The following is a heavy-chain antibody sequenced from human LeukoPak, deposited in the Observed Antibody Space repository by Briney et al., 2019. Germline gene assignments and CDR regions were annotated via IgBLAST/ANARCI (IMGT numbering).Heavy chain of an antibody. V-gene: IGHV5-51*01. D-gene: IGHD3-10*01. CDR1: GYSFTNFW. Sequence: GESLKISCKGSGYSFTNFWIGWVRQMPGKGLEWMGVISPGDSGIRYSPSFQGQVTTSVDKSISTAYLQWSSLKASDSAMYYCAARGASAPWGQGTLVTVSS. CDR3: AARGASAP. J-gene: IGHJ5*02. CDR2: ISPGDSGI.